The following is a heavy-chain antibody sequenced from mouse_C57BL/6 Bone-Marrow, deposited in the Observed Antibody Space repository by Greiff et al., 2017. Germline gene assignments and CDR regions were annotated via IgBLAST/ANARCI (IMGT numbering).Heavy chain of an antibody. J-gene: IGHJ4*01. CDR2: ISSGGDYI. CDR3: TRYYSNYEREMDY. Sequence: EVKLMESGEGLVKPGGSLKLSCAASGFTFSSYAMSWVRQTPEKRLEWVAYISSGGDYIYYADTVKGRFTISRDNARNTLYLQMSSLKSEDTAMYYCTRYYSNYEREMDYWGQGTSVTVSS. V-gene: IGHV5-9-1*02. D-gene: IGHD2-5*01. CDR1: GFTFSSYA.